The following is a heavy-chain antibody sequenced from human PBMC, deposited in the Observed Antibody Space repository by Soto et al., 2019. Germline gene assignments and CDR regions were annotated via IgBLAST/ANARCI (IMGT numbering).Heavy chain of an antibody. V-gene: IGHV3-33*01. D-gene: IGHD2-2*01. Sequence: QVQLVESGGGVVQPGRSLRLSCAASGFTFSSYGMHWVRQAPGKGLEWVAVIWHDGSNKYYADSVKGRFTISRDNSKNTLYLQMNSLRAEDTAVYYCAREPRSVVPARYYYYGMDVWGQGTTVTVSS. J-gene: IGHJ6*02. CDR2: IWHDGSNK. CDR1: GFTFSSYG. CDR3: AREPRSVVPARYYYYGMDV.